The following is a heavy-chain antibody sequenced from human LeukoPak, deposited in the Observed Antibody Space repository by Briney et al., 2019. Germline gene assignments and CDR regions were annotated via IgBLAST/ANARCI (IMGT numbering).Heavy chain of an antibody. V-gene: IGHV3-23*01. CDR2: ITGSGGNT. CDR3: AKWGDYDVLTGYYVSDY. J-gene: IGHJ4*02. D-gene: IGHD3-9*01. CDR1: GFTFSYYA. Sequence: GSLRLSCAASGFTFSYYAMSWVRQAPGKGLEWVSAITGSGGNTYYADSVKGRFTISRDNSKNTVFLQMNSLRAEDTTVYYCAKWGDYDVLTGYYVSDYWGQGTLVTVSS.